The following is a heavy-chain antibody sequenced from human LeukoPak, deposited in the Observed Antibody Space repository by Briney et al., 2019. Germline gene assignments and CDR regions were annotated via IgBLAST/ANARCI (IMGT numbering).Heavy chain of an antibody. J-gene: IGHJ4*02. CDR3: AKDKAGYFDY. Sequence: GGSLRLSCAASGFTFSSYGMHWVRQAPGKGLEWVAVISYDGSNKYYADSVKGRFTISRDNSKNTLYLQMNSLRAEDTAVHYCAKDKAGYFDYWGQGTLVTVSS. D-gene: IGHD3-10*01. CDR2: ISYDGSNK. CDR1: GFTFSSYG. V-gene: IGHV3-30*18.